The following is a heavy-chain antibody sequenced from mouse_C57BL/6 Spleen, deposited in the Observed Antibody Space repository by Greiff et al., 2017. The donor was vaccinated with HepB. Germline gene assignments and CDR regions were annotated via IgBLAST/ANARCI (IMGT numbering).Heavy chain of an antibody. Sequence: EVQRVESGPGLVKPSQSLSLTCSVTGYSITSGYYWNWIRQFPGNKLEWMGYISYDGSNNYNPSLKNRISITRDTSKNQFFLKLNSVTTEDTATYYCAREDYGSGFAYWGQGTLVTVSA. D-gene: IGHD1-1*01. CDR2: ISYDGSN. CDR1: GYSITSGYY. J-gene: IGHJ3*01. CDR3: AREDYGSGFAY. V-gene: IGHV3-6*01.